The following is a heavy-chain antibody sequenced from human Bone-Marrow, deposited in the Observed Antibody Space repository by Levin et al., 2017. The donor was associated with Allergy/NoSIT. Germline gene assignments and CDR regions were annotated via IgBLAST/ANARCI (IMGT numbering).Heavy chain of an antibody. J-gene: IGHJ3*02. CDR1: GFSFRDYY. CDR2: ISGSGTTT. V-gene: IGHV3-11*01. Sequence: LSLPCATSGFSFRDYYMSWIRQAPGKGLEWLSYISGSGTTTYYADSVKGRLTISRDNAKNSLFLQINSLRAEDTAVYYCARSARQFDIWGQGTMVTVSS. CDR3: ARSARQFDI.